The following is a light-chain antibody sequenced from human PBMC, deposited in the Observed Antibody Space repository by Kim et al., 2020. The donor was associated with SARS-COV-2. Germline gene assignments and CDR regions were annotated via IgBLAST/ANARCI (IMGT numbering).Light chain of an antibody. V-gene: IGLV3-21*03. CDR2: NDN. CDR3: QLWACSSGHVV. CDR1: SIGIES. Sequence: ALGTAARTSLGGASIGIESMYWYQQKPGQAPVLVFFNDNDRPTAVAERFCGSNSSTATTPTISMSEAGDKADYYCQLWACSSGHVVFGGGTQLTVL. J-gene: IGLJ3*02.